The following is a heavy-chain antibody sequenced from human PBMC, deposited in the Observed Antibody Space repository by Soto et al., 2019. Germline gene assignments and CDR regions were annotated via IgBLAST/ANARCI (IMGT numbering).Heavy chain of an antibody. Sequence: QITLKESGPTLVKPTQTLTLTCTFSGFSLTTRGVGVGWIRQPPGKPLEWLALIYWDDDMRYSPSLKSRLAITKDTSKNQVVLTMSNIDPADTGTYFCAHRTTTVTWWFDPWGQGTLVTVSS. CDR1: GFSLTTRGVG. J-gene: IGHJ5*02. CDR3: AHRTTTVTWWFDP. V-gene: IGHV2-5*02. CDR2: IYWDDDM. D-gene: IGHD4-17*01.